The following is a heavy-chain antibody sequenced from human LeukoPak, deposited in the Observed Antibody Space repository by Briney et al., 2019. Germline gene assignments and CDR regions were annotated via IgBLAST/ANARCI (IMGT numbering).Heavy chain of an antibody. V-gene: IGHV3-73*01. Sequence: GGSLKLSCAASGFTFSGSAMHWVRQASGKGLEWVGRIRSKANSYATAYAASVKGRFTISRDDSKNTAYLQMNSLKTEDTAVYYCTRHQRDGGSYPWDYWGQGTLVTVSS. CDR1: GFTFSGSA. D-gene: IGHD1-26*01. CDR3: TRHQRDGGSYPWDY. J-gene: IGHJ4*02. CDR2: IRSKANSYAT.